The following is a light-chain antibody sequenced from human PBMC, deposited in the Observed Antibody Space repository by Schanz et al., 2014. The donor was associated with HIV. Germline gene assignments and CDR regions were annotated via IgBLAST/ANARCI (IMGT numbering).Light chain of an antibody. J-gene: IGKJ5*01. Sequence: DIQMTQSPSSLSASVGDRVTITCRASQGIGNDLGWYQQKPGKAPKRLIYAASSLQSGVPSRFIGIGSGTEFTLTISNLQPEDFATYFCLQHNTYPFTFGQGTRLETK. CDR2: AAS. V-gene: IGKV1-17*02. CDR1: QGIGND. CDR3: LQHNTYPFT.